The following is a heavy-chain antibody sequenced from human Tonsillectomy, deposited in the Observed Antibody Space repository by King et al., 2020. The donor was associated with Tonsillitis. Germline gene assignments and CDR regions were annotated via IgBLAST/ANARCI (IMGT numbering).Heavy chain of an antibody. CDR3: ARDYSTHLPQSSSSITTFNP. J-gene: IGHJ5*02. CDR2: INTDGSYT. D-gene: IGHD6-13*01. Sequence: VQLVESGGGLVQPGGSLRLSCAASGFTFSNYWMHWVRQGPGKGLVWVSRINTDGSYTDYADSVKGRFTISRDNAKNTLYLQMNSLRVEDTAVYYCARDYSTHLPQSSSSITTFNPWGQGTQVTVSS. CDR1: GFTFSNYW. V-gene: IGHV3-74*01.